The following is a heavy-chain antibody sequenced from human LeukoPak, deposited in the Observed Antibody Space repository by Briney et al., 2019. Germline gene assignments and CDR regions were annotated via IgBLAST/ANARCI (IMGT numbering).Heavy chain of an antibody. CDR3: ARARGPLYYDILTGYYTFDY. CDR1: GFTFSNYS. D-gene: IGHD3-9*01. V-gene: IGHV3-48*02. J-gene: IGHJ4*02. Sequence: GGSLRLSCAASGFTFSNYSMNWVRQAPGKGLEWVSYISSSSSTIYYADSVKGRFTISRDNAKNSLYLQMNSLRDEDTAVYYCARARGPLYYDILTGYYTFDYWGQGTLVTVSS. CDR2: ISSSSSTI.